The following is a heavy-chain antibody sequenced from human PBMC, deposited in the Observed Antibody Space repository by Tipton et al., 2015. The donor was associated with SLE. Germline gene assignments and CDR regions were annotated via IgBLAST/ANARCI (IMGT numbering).Heavy chain of an antibody. CDR2: ISYDGSNK. V-gene: IGHV3-30-3*01. Sequence: SLRLSCAASGFTFSSYWMSWVRQAPGKGLEWVAVISYDGSNKYYADSAKGRFTISRDNSKNTLYLQMNSLRAEDTAVYYCARGDIVVVVAADYWGQGTLVTVSS. CDR1: GFTFSSYW. CDR3: ARGDIVVVVAADY. D-gene: IGHD2-15*01. J-gene: IGHJ4*02.